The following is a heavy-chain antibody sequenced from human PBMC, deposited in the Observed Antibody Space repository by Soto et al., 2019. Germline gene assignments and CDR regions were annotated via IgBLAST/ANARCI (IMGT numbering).Heavy chain of an antibody. J-gene: IGHJ4*02. CDR3: AKSGGSYVYYFDY. CDR2: ISGSGRST. CDR1: GFTFSRFA. Sequence: GGSLRLSCAASGFTFSRFAMSWVRQAPEKGLEWVTGISGSGRSTFYADSVKGRFTISRDNSKNTLYLQMNSLRAEDTAVYYCAKSGGSYVYYFDYWGQRTLVTVSS. V-gene: IGHV3-23*01. D-gene: IGHD1-26*01.